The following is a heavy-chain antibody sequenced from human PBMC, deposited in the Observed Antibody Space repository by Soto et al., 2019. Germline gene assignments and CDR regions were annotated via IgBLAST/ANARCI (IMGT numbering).Heavy chain of an antibody. CDR1: SASISSEQR. CDR2: IHQSGST. CDR3: ARSFGWYAIDQ. J-gene: IGHJ4*02. D-gene: IGHD6-19*01. Sequence: QMQLQESGPGLVKPSETLSLTCAVSSASISSEQRWSWVRQPPGKGLEWIGEIHQSGSTNKNPSLKRRVTLSVDKSKNTFSLDLNSVTAADTAVYYCARSFGWYAIDQWGQGTLVIVSS. V-gene: IGHV4-4*02.